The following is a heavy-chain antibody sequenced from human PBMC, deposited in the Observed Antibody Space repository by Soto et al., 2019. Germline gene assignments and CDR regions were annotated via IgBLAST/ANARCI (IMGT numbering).Heavy chain of an antibody. J-gene: IGHJ5*02. CDR2: ISYDGSST. V-gene: IGHV3-30-3*01. CDR1: GFSFSSFA. CDR3: ARGNIVIVPGNWFDP. Sequence: GGSLRLSCAASGFSFSSFAMHWVRQAPGKGLEWVAVISYDGSSTYYAGSLKGRFTISRDNSKNTLCLHMSSLRAEDTAVYYCARGNIVIVPGNWFDPWGQGTLVTVPS. D-gene: IGHD2-2*01.